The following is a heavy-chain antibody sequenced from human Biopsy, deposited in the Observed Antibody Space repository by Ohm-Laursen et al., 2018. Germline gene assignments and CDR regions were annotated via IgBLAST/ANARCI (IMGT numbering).Heavy chain of an antibody. CDR2: IYYSGST. CDR1: DGSINSYY. D-gene: IGHD5-18*01. CDR3: ARGSSYGYDFDY. Sequence: SDTLSLTCAVSDGSINSYYWNWIRQPPGKRLEWIGSIYYSGSTNFNPSLKSRVTISVDTSKNQFSLKLSSVTAADTAVYFCARGSSYGYDFDYWGQGTLVAVSS. V-gene: IGHV4-59*07. J-gene: IGHJ4*02.